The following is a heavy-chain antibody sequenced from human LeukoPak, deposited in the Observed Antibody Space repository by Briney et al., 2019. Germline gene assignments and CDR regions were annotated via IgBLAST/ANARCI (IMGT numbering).Heavy chain of an antibody. V-gene: IGHV3-74*01. J-gene: IGHJ6*03. CDR3: ARLRRRNYYMDV. D-gene: IGHD3-10*01. CDR1: GFTFNNHW. CDR2: IKTDGSVT. Sequence: GGSLRLSCAVSGFTFNNHWMHWVRQAPGKGLVWVSRIKTDGSVTNYADSVEGRFTISRDNARDTLYLQMNSLRVEDTAVYYCARLRRRNYYMDVWGKGTTVTVSS.